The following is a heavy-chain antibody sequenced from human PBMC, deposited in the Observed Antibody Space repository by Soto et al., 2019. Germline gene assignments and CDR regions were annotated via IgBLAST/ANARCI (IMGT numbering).Heavy chain of an antibody. CDR1: GFTFSDYY. CDR3: ARDLQRIAASLAMDV. V-gene: IGHV3-11*01. CDR2: ISGSGTTI. Sequence: QVQLVESGGGLVKPGGSLRLSCAASGFTFSDYYMNWIRQAPGKGLEWLSYISGSGTTIYAANSVKGRFTISRDNTKNSLYLQMSSLRAEDTAVYYCARDLQRIAASLAMDVWGQGTTVTVSS. D-gene: IGHD6-6*01. J-gene: IGHJ6*02.